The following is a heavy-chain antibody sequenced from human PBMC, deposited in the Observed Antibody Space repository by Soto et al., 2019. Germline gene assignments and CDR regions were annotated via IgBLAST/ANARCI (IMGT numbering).Heavy chain of an antibody. J-gene: IGHJ4*02. CDR1: GFTFSSYE. Sequence: GGSLRLSCAASGFTFSSYEMNWVRQAPGKGLEWVSYISSSGSTIYYADSVKGRFTISRDNAKNSLYLQMNSLRAEDTSVYYCARAHIDYGCNTYYFDYWGQGTLVTVSS. CDR2: ISSSGSTI. V-gene: IGHV3-48*03. D-gene: IGHD4-17*01. CDR3: ARAHIDYGCNTYYFDY.